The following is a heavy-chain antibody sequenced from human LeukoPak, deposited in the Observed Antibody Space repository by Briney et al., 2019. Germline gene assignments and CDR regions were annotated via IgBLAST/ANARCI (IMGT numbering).Heavy chain of an antibody. Sequence: GGSLRLSCAASGFTFSTYIMSWVRQAPGKGLEWVANIKQDGSEEYYVDSVKGRFTISRDNAKNSLYLQMNSLRAEDTAVYYCARDRQVTSYRGLQHWGQGALVTVSS. CDR2: IKQDGSEE. D-gene: IGHD2-21*02. V-gene: IGHV3-7*01. CDR1: GFTFSTYI. J-gene: IGHJ1*01. CDR3: ARDRQVTSYRGLQH.